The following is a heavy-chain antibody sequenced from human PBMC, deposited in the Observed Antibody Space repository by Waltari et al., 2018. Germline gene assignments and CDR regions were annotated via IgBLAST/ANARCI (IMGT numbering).Heavy chain of an antibody. V-gene: IGHV3-7*01. Sequence: EVQLVESGGGLVQPGGSLRLSCDASGFSVSRYWMTWVRQAPGKGLEWVANIQRDGNGKYYADSVKGRFTISRDNAKNSLYLQMNSLRAEDTAVYYCARAYSGSYETWGQGTLVTVSS. CDR1: GFSVSRYW. CDR2: IQRDGNGK. J-gene: IGHJ3*01. CDR3: ARAYSGSYET. D-gene: IGHD1-26*01.